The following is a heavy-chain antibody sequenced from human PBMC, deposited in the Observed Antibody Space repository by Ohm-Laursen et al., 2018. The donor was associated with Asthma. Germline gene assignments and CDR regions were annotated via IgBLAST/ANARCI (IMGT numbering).Heavy chain of an antibody. D-gene: IGHD2-15*01. J-gene: IGHJ4*02. CDR3: AKDSSEVVSADEY. CDR1: GFTFNKHH. CDR2: IDGSGGRT. Sequence: SLRLSCAASGFTFNKHHMTWVRQAPGKGLERVSGIDGSGGRTYYADSVKGRFTISRDKPRNTLYLQMNSLRAEDTAVYYCAKDSSEVVSADEYWGQGTLVTVSS. V-gene: IGHV3-23*01.